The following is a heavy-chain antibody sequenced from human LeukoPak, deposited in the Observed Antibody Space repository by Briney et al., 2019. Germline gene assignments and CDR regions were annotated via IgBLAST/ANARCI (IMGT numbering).Heavy chain of an antibody. Sequence: PGGPLRLSCAASGFTFSSHEMNWVRQAPGKGLEWLSYISGGGSKIYYADSVQGRFTISRDNAKNSLYLQLNSLRAEDTAVYYCARDGVQGAPRGGYFDYWGQGILVTVSS. D-gene: IGHD3-10*01. J-gene: IGHJ4*02. CDR1: GFTFSSHE. CDR3: ARDGVQGAPRGGYFDY. CDR2: ISGGGSKI. V-gene: IGHV3-48*03.